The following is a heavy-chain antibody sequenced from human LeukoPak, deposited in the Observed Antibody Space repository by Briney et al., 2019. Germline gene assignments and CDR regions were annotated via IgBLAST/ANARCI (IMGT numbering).Heavy chain of an antibody. CDR2: ISGSGGAT. CDR3: AKIGLTTDQFDY. Sequence: GGSLRLSCAVSGFTFSSCSMNWVRQAPGKGLEWVSSISGSGGATYYADSVKGRFTFSRDNSKNTLSLQMNSLRAEDTALYYCAKIGLTTDQFDYWGQGTLVTVSS. D-gene: IGHD4-17*01. CDR1: GFTFSSCS. J-gene: IGHJ4*02. V-gene: IGHV3-23*01.